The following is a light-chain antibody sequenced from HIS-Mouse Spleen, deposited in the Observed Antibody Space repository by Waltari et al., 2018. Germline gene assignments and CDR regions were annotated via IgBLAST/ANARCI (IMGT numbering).Light chain of an antibody. CDR3: QQRSNWPWT. V-gene: IGKV3-11*01. Sequence: EIVSTLSPATLSLSPGERATLSCSASQSVSSYLAWYQQKPGQAPRLLIYDASNRSTCIPARFSGSGSGTDFTLTISSLEPEDFAVYYCQQRSNWPWTFGQGTKVEIK. CDR2: DAS. J-gene: IGKJ1*01. CDR1: QSVSSY.